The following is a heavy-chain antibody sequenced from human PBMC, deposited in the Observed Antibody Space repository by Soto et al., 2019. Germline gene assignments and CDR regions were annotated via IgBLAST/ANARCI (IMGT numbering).Heavy chain of an antibody. CDR3: ARWGAAAGRGRGDY. CDR2: IIPILGIA. Sequence: SVKVSCKASGGTFSSYTISWVRQAPGQGLEWMGRIIPILGIASYAQKFQGRVTMTRDTSTSTVYMELSSLRSEDTAVYYCARWGAAAGRGRGDYWGQGTLVTVSS. CDR1: GGTFSSYT. J-gene: IGHJ4*02. D-gene: IGHD6-13*01. V-gene: IGHV1-69*02.